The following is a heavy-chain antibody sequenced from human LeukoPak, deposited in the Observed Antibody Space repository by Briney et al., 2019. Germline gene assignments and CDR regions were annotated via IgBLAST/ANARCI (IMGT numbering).Heavy chain of an antibody. V-gene: IGHV1-18*04. D-gene: IGHD6-13*01. Sequence: VSVKVSCKASGYTFTSYGISWGRQAPGQGLEWMGWISAYNGNINYAQKFQGRVTMTTDTSTSTAYLELRSLRSDDTAVYYCARDLGAAGTLSFFDYWGQGTLVTVSS. CDR3: ARDLGAAGTLSFFDY. CDR1: GYTFTSYG. CDR2: ISAYNGNI. J-gene: IGHJ4*02.